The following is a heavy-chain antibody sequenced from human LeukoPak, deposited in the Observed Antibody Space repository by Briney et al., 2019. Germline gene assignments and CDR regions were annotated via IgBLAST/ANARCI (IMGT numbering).Heavy chain of an antibody. J-gene: IGHJ4*02. CDR2: ISYDGSNK. CDR3: AKDCEGTTFDN. CDR1: GFTFSDYG. Sequence: GGSLRLSCAASGFTFSDYGMHWVRQAPGKGLEWVALISYDGSNKYYADSVKGRFTISRDNSKNTVYLQMNSLRAEDTAVYYCAKDCEGTTFDNWGQGTLVTVSS. V-gene: IGHV3-30*18. D-gene: IGHD1-7*01.